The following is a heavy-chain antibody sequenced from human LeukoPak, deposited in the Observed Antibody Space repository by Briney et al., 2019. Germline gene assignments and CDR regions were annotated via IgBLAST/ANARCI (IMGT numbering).Heavy chain of an antibody. CDR1: GFTFSSYV. V-gene: IGHV3-30*14. CDR2: ISYDGSIK. J-gene: IGHJ4*02. Sequence: TGGSLRLSCAASGFTFSSYVMHWVRQAPGKGLEWVVVISYDGSIKYYADSVKGRFTISRDNSKNTLYLQMGSLRADDMAVYYCARGHSSSWYLGDYWGRGTLVTVSS. CDR3: ARGHSSSWYLGDY. D-gene: IGHD6-13*01.